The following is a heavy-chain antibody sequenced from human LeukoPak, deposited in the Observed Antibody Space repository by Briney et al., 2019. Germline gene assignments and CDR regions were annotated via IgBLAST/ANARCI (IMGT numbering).Heavy chain of an antibody. J-gene: IGHJ4*02. V-gene: IGHV3-23*01. CDR1: GFTFSSYA. CDR3: AKVSSSALDY. D-gene: IGHD6-6*01. Sequence: GGSLRLSCAASGFTFSSYAMSWVRQAPGKGLEWVSAISGSGGSTYYADSVKGRFTISRDSSKNTLYVQMNSLRAEDTAVYYCAKVSSSALDYWGQGTLVAVSS. CDR2: ISGSGGST.